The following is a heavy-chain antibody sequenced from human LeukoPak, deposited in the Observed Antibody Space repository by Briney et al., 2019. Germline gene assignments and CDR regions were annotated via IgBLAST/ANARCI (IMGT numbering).Heavy chain of an antibody. CDR2: IIPIFGTA. D-gene: IGHD3-10*01. Sequence: SVKVSCKASGGTFSSYAISWVRQAPGQGLEWMGGIIPIFGTANYAQKFQGRVTITTDESTSTAYMELSNLRSEDTAVYYCAGSIWFGEFNAEVVFDYWGQGTLVTVSS. J-gene: IGHJ4*02. CDR1: GGTFSSYA. V-gene: IGHV1-69*05. CDR3: AGSIWFGEFNAEVVFDY.